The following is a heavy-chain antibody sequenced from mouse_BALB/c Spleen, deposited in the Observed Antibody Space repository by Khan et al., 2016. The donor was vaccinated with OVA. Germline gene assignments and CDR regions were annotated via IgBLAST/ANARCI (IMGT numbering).Heavy chain of an antibody. V-gene: IGHV1-9*01. D-gene: IGHD1-1*01. CDR2: ILPGSKST. CDR3: ARGNYYGSTSWFGY. J-gene: IGHJ3*01. CDR1: GYTFSSYW. Sequence: QVRLQQSGAELMKPGASVKISCKPTGYTFSSYWIEWVKQRPGHGLEWIGEILPGSKSTNYNERFQGKATITADTSSNTAYMQLSSLTSEDSAIYYCARGNYYGSTSWFGYWGQGTLVTVSA.